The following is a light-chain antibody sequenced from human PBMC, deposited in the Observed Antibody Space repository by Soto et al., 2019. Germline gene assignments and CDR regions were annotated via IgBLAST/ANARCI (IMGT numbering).Light chain of an antibody. CDR3: LSYHSYPLT. CDR2: KAS. V-gene: IGKV1-5*03. Sequence: DIQMTQSPSTLSASVGERVTITCRASQSISAWLAWYQQKPGKAPKLLIYKASNVESGVPSWFSVSGSGTEFTLTISRLQPDDFAPSYCLSYHSYPLTYGQGTRLQ. J-gene: IGKJ5*01. CDR1: QSISAW.